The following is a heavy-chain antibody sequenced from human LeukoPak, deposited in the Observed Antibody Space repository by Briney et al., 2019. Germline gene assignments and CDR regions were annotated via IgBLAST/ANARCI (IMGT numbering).Heavy chain of an antibody. CDR3: ARDGLAATKELDY. J-gene: IGHJ4*02. CDR2: IIPIFGTA. V-gene: IGHV1-69*05. CDR1: GGTFSSYA. Sequence: GASVKVSCKASGGTFSSYAISWVRQAPGQGLEWMGRIIPIFGTANYAQKFQGRVTITTDESTSTAYMKLSSLRSEDTAVYYCARDGLAATKELDYWGQGTLVTVSS. D-gene: IGHD2-15*01.